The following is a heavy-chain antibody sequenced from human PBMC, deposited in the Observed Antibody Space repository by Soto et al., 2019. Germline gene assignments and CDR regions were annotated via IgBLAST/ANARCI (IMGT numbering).Heavy chain of an antibody. V-gene: IGHV1-18*01. CDR3: AHGCWRGGSCHRNGFGN. CDR1: GYTFTSYG. D-gene: IGHD2-15*01. J-gene: IGHJ3*02. CDR2: ISAYHGNT. Sequence: ASVKVSCKASGYTFTSYGISWVRQAPGQGLEWMGWISAYHGNTNFAQKLQGRVTMTKDTSTSTTYMELRGLGSDDPAVYYCAHGCWRGGSCHRNGFGNWGQRTMVTVSS.